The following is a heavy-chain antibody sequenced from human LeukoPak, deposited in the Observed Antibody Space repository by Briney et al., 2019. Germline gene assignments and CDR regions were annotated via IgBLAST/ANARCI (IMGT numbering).Heavy chain of an antibody. J-gene: IGHJ1*01. CDR3: ARVSGDFQH. Sequence: PGGSLRLSCAASGFTFSSYSMNWVRQAPGKGLEWVSYISSSSSTIYYADSVKGRFTISRDNAKNSLYLQMNSLRAEDTAVYYCARVSGDFQHWGQGTLVTVSS. D-gene: IGHD3-3*02. V-gene: IGHV3-48*01. CDR2: ISSSSSTI. CDR1: GFTFSSYS.